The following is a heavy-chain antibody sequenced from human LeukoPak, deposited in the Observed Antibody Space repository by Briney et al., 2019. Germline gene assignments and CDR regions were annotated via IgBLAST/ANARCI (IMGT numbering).Heavy chain of an antibody. CDR1: GYTFPGYY. Sequence: ASVEVSCKASGYTFPGYYIHWVRQAPGQGREWMGCIDPNSGGTDYAQKFQGRVTVTRDTSINTAYMELSRLRSDDTAVYYCARDKSSSWYGGVDHWGQGTLVTVSS. J-gene: IGHJ4*02. V-gene: IGHV1-2*02. CDR2: IDPNSGGT. D-gene: IGHD6-13*01. CDR3: ARDKSSSWYGGVDH.